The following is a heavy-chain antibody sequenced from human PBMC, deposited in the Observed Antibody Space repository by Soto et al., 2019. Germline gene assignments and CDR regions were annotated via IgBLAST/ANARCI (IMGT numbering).Heavy chain of an antibody. V-gene: IGHV4-34*01. CDR1: AGSFSHYY. D-gene: IGHD6-19*01. CDR2: IKHSGSS. Sequence: QVQQQPWGAGLLKPSETLSLTCAVYAGSFSHYYWNWIRQSPGKGLEWIGKIKHSGSSNYNPSLRSRVSISVDMSKNQFSLRLTSGTAADTAVYYCARGGSSDWQVALYIWGQGTMVTVSS. CDR3: ARGGSSDWQVALYI. J-gene: IGHJ3*02.